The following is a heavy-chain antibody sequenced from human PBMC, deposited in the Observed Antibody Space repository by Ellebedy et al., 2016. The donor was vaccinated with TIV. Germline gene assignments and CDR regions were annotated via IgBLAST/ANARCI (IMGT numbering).Heavy chain of an antibody. J-gene: IGHJ5*02. CDR2: ISGSGGST. Sequence: GGSLRLSCAASGFTFSSYALNWVRQAPGTGLEWVSAISGSGGSTYYADSVKGRFTISRDNSKNTLYLQMNSLRAEDTAVYYCARERITHGGNSIGWFDPWGQGTLVTVSS. D-gene: IGHD4-23*01. V-gene: IGHV3-23*01. CDR1: GFTFSSYA. CDR3: ARERITHGGNSIGWFDP.